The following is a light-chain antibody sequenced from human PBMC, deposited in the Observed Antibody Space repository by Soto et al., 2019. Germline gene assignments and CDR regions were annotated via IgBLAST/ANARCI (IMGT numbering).Light chain of an antibody. CDR3: QQYNNWWT. V-gene: IGKV3-15*01. J-gene: IGKJ1*01. CDR2: GAS. Sequence: EILMTQSPATLSVSPGERATLSCRASQSVSNNLAWYQKKPGQAPRLLIYGASTRATGIPARFSGSGSGTEFTLTISSLQSEDFAFYYCQQYNNWWTFGQGTRVEIK. CDR1: QSVSNN.